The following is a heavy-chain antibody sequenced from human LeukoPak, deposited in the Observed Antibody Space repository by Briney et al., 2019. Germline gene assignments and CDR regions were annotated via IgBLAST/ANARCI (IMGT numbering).Heavy chain of an antibody. V-gene: IGHV1-69*13. CDR2: IIPIFGTA. J-gene: IGHJ5*02. CDR1: GGTFSSYA. Sequence: SVKVSCKASGGTFSSYAISWVRQAPGQGLGWMGGIIPIFGTASYAQKFQGRVTITADESTSTAYMELSSLRSEDTAVYYCARSNLLHNWFDPWGQGTLVTVSS. CDR3: ARSNLLHNWFDP.